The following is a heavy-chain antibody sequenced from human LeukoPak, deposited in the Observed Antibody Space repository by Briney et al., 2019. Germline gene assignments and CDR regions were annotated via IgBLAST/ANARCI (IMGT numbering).Heavy chain of an antibody. CDR2: IDPSDSYT. Sequence: GESLKISCKGSEYRFTSYWISWVRQMPGKGLEWMGRIDPSDSYTIYSPYFQGHVTISADKSISTAYLQWSSLKASDTAMYYCARRGYYYYGMDVWGQGTAVTVSS. CDR1: EYRFTSYW. CDR3: ARRGYYYYGMDV. J-gene: IGHJ6*02. V-gene: IGHV5-10-1*01.